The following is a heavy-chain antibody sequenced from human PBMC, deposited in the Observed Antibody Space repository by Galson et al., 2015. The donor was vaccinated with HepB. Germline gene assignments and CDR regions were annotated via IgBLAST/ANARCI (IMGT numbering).Heavy chain of an antibody. CDR1: GFTFSSYG. CDR2: ISYDGSNK. J-gene: IGHJ4*02. Sequence: SLRLSCAASGFTFSSYGMHWVRQAPGKGLEWVAVISYDGSNKYYADSVKGRFTISRDNSKNTLYLQMNSLRAEDTAVYYCAKDRSMTTVVRDVHFDYWGQGTLVTVSS. D-gene: IGHD4-23*01. V-gene: IGHV3-30*18. CDR3: AKDRSMTTVVRDVHFDY.